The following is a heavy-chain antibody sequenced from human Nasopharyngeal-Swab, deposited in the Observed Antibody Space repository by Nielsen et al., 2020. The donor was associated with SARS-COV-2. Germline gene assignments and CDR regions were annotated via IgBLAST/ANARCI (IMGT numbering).Heavy chain of an antibody. D-gene: IGHD2-21*02. Sequence: GGSLRLSCAASGFTFSSYAMSWVRQAPGKGLEWVSAISGSGGSTYYADSVKGRFTISRDNSKNTLYLQMNSLRAEGTAVYYCVIVVVTAAGYFQHWGQGTLFTFSS. V-gene: IGHV3-23*01. J-gene: IGHJ1*01. CDR1: GFTFSSYA. CDR3: VIVVVTAAGYFQH. CDR2: ISGSGGST.